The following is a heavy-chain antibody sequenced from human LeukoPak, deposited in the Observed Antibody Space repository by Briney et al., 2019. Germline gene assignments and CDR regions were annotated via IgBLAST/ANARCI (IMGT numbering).Heavy chain of an antibody. CDR3: ARERGHLDY. Sequence: GGSLRLSCVVSGFTVSSNYMSWFRQAPGKGLEWVSVIYSGGSTYYADSVKGRFTISRDNSKNTLYLQMNSLRAEDTAVYYCARERGHLDYWGQGTLVTVSS. J-gene: IGHJ4*02. CDR1: GFTVSSNY. D-gene: IGHD6-25*01. CDR2: IYSGGST. V-gene: IGHV3-66*01.